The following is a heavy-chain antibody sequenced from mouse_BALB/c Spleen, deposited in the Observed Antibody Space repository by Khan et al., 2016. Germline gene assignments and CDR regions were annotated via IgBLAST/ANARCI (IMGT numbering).Heavy chain of an antibody. V-gene: IGHV1S137*01. CDR2: ISPYSGNT. Sequence: QVQLQQSGPELVRPGVSVKISCKGSGYTFTDYAMHWVKQSHAKSLEWIGVISPYSGNTNYNQKFQGTATMTVDKSSSTAYMELARLTSEDSAIYYCARDSSGYPSYAMDYWGQGTSVTVSS. D-gene: IGHD3-2*01. J-gene: IGHJ4*01. CDR1: GYTFTDYA. CDR3: ARDSSGYPSYAMDY.